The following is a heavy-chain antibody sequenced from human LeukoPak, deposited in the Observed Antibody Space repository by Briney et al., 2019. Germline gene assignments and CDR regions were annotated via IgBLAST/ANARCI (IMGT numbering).Heavy chain of an antibody. J-gene: IGHJ4*02. D-gene: IGHD3-10*01. V-gene: IGHV4-59*01. CDR3: ARVNYGSGSSRGFDY. CDR2: IYYSGGT. Sequence: PSGTLSLTCTVSGGSISSYYWSWIRQPPGKGLEWIAYIYYSGGTNYNPSLKSRVTISVDTSKNQFSLKLSSVTAADTAVYYCARVNYGSGSSRGFDYWGQGTLVTVSS. CDR1: GGSISSYY.